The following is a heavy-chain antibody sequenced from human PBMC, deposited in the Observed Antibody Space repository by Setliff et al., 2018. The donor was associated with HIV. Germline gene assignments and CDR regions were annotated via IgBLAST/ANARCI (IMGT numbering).Heavy chain of an antibody. CDR2: TSHSGST. Sequence: SETLSLTCAVSGFSISSGYYWGWIRQPPGKGLEWIASTSHSGSTGYNPSLRSRVTISLDTSKNQVSLNMRSVTATDTGVYYCVTTDYSGYDSVWFDPWGQGTLVTVSS. CDR1: GFSISSGYY. J-gene: IGHJ5*02. V-gene: IGHV4-38-2*01. CDR3: VTTDYSGYDSVWFDP. D-gene: IGHD5-12*01.